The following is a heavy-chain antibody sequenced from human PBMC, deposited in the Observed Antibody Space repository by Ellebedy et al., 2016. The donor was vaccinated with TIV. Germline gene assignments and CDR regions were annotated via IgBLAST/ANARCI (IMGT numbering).Heavy chain of an antibody. CDR1: GFTVSNNY. V-gene: IGHV3-53*01. D-gene: IGHD1-20*01. CDR3: ARDRDGNWNDLPDY. CDR2: IYSGGRT. J-gene: IGHJ4*02. Sequence: GESLKISXAASGFTVSNNYMTWVRQAPGKGLEWVSLIYSGGRTYYADSVKGRFTISRDNAKNSLYLQMSSLRDEDTAVYYCARDRDGNWNDLPDYWGQGTLVTVSS.